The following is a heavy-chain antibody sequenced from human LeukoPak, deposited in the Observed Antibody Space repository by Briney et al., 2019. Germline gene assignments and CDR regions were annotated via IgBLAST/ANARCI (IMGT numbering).Heavy chain of an antibody. CDR2: IYYSGST. V-gene: IGHV4-59*01. J-gene: IGHJ4*02. Sequence: SESMSLTCTVSGGFISRYYWSWIRQPPGRGLEWVGYIYYSGSTNYNPTLKSRVTTSVHTSKNQFSLNLSSVTAAHTTVYYCAREIPYCTNAVCYPSYFDYWGQGTLVTVSS. CDR1: GGFISRYY. D-gene: IGHD2-8*01. CDR3: AREIPYCTNAVCYPSYFDY.